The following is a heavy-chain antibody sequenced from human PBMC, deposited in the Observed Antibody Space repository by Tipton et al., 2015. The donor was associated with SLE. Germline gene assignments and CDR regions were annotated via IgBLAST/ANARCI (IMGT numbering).Heavy chain of an antibody. Sequence: TLSLTCTVSGDSISSYYWGWIRQPPGKGLEWIGSIYYSGSTYYNPSLKSRVTISLDTSKNQFSLKLSSVTAADTAVYYCARRNMAGSGSYSTGYFDYWGQGTLVTVSS. CDR1: GDSISSYY. D-gene: IGHD3-10*01. CDR3: ARRNMAGSGSYSTGYFDY. CDR2: IYYSGST. V-gene: IGHV4-39*01. J-gene: IGHJ4*02.